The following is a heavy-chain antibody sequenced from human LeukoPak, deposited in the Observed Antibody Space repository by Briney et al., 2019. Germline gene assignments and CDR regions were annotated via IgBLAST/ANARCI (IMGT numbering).Heavy chain of an antibody. J-gene: IGHJ4*02. D-gene: IGHD6-13*01. CDR1: GGSISSYY. CDR2: IYYTGST. V-gene: IGHV4-59*01. CDR3: ARGSKAAPGTFDY. Sequence: SETLSLTCTVSGGSISSYYWSWIRQPPGEGLEWIGYIYYTGSTDYNPSLKSRVAISVDTSKNQFSLKLSSVTAADTAVYYCARGSKAAPGTFDYWGQGTLVTVSS.